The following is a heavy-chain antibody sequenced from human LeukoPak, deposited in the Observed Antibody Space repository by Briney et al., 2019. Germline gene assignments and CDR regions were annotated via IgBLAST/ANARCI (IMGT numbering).Heavy chain of an antibody. J-gene: IGHJ4*02. Sequence: GGSLRLSCAASGFTFSSYWMSWVRQAPGKGLEWVANIKQDGSEKYYVDSVKGRFTISRDNAKNSLYLQTNSLRAEDTAVYYCARALVATISSTWTTVTTRGFDYWGQGTLVTVSS. D-gene: IGHD4-17*01. V-gene: IGHV3-7*01. CDR1: GFTFSSYW. CDR3: ARALVATISSTWTTVTTRGFDY. CDR2: IKQDGSEK.